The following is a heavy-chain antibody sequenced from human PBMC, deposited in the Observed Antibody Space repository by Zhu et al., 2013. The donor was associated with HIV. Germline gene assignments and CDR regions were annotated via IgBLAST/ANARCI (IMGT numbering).Heavy chain of an antibody. D-gene: IGHD2-15*01. CDR3: ARERAPVAAGFTFFDY. CDR1: GGTFSSYA. J-gene: IGHJ4*02. V-gene: IGHV1-18*01. Sequence: QVQLVQSGAEVKKPGSSVKVSCKASGGTFSSYAISWVRQAPGQGLEWMGWISAYNGNTNYAQKLQGRVTMTTDTSTSTAYMDLRSLRSDDTAVYYCARERAPVAAGFTFFDYWAREPWSPSPQ. CDR2: ISAYNGNT.